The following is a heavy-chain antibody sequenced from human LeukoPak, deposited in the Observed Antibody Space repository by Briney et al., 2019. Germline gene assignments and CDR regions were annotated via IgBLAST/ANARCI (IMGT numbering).Heavy chain of an antibody. D-gene: IGHD3-10*01. CDR2: INAGNGNT. CDR1: GGTFSSYA. V-gene: IGHV1-3*01. Sequence: ASVKVSCKASGGTFSSYAISWVRQAPGQRLEWMGWINAGNGNTKYLRKFQGRVTITRDTSASTVYMELSSLRSEDTAVYYCARDGSITMVRGVIPFDPWGQGTLVTVPS. J-gene: IGHJ5*02. CDR3: ARDGSITMVRGVIPFDP.